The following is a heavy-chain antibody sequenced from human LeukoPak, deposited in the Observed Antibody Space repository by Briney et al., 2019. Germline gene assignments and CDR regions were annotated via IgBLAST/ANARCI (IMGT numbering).Heavy chain of an antibody. D-gene: IGHD3-3*01. Sequence: PGGSLRLSCAASGFTFSSYSMNWVRQAPGKGLECVSSISSSSSYIYYADSVKGRFTISRDNAKNSLYLQMNSLRAEDTAVYYCATYDFWSGSIDYWGQGTLVTVSS. V-gene: IGHV3-21*01. CDR2: ISSSSSYI. J-gene: IGHJ4*02. CDR1: GFTFSSYS. CDR3: ATYDFWSGSIDY.